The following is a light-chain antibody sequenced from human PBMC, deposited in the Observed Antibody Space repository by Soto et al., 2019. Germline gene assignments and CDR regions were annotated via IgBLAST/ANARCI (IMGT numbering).Light chain of an antibody. CDR1: QGIRND. V-gene: IGKV1-27*01. J-gene: IGKJ1*01. Sequence: DIQMTQSPSSLSASVGDRVTITCRASQGIRNDLAWYQQKPWKVPKLLIYAASTLESGVPSRFTGGGYGTDFTLALSSLQPEDVATYYCQKYKIAPWTFGQGTKVEIK. CDR2: AAS. CDR3: QKYKIAPWT.